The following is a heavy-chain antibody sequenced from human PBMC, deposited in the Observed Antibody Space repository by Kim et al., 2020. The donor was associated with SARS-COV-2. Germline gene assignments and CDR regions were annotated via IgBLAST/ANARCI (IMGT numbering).Heavy chain of an antibody. Sequence: GSPTDYADSVNGRFNISRDSAKRSVSLQMNSLTPEDTAVYYCVREPSNWGQGTLVTVSS. V-gene: IGHV3-11*01. J-gene: IGHJ4*02. CDR2: GSPT. CDR3: VREPSN.